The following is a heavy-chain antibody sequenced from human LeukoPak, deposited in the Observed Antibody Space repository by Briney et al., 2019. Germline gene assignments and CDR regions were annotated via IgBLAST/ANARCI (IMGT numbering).Heavy chain of an antibody. J-gene: IGHJ4*02. CDR2: ISSSSSTI. CDR3: AIGNYQVLFDY. V-gene: IGHV3-48*01. CDR1: GFTFSRCW. D-gene: IGHD4-11*01. Sequence: GGSLRLSCAASGFTFSRCWMSWVRQAPGKGLEWVSYISSSSSTIYYADSVKGRFTISRDNAKNSLYLQMNSLRAEDTAVYYCAIGNYQVLFDYWGQGTLVTVSS.